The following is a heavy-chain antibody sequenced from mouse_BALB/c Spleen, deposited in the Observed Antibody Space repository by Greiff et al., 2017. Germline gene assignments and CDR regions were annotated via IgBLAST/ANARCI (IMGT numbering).Heavy chain of an antibody. CDR2: IWSGGST. J-gene: IGHJ4*01. Sequence: QVQLKQSGPGLVQPSQSLSITCTVSGFSLTSYGVHWVRQSPGKGLEWLGVIWSGGSTDYNAAFISRLSISKDNSKSQVFFKMNSLQADDTAIYYCATLRYDGSLYYYAMDYWGQGTSVTVSS. CDR3: ATLRYDGSLYYYAMDY. V-gene: IGHV2-4-1*01. CDR1: GFSLTSYG. D-gene: IGHD2-14*01.